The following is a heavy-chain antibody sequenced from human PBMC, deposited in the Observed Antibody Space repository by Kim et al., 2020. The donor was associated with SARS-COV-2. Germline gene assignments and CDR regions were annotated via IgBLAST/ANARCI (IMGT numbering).Heavy chain of an antibody. J-gene: IGHJ6*02. Sequence: SQTLSLTCAISGDSVSSNSAAWNWIRQSPSRGLEWLGRTYYRSKWYNDYAVSVKSRITINPDTSKNQFSLQLNSVTPEDTAVYYCARDRQLAPHYYYYGMDGWGQGTTVTVSS. CDR2: TYYRSKWYN. D-gene: IGHD6-6*01. V-gene: IGHV6-1*01. CDR1: GDSVSSNSAA. CDR3: ARDRQLAPHYYYYGMDG.